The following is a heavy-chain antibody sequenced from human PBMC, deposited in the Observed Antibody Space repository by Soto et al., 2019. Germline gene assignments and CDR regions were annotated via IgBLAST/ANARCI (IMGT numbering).Heavy chain of an antibody. J-gene: IGHJ4*02. CDR3: ARPPEGYCSGGNCHFDY. D-gene: IGHD2-15*01. CDR1: GYNFATHW. CDR2: IYPGDSDT. Sequence: GESLKISCKGPGYNFATHWVAWVRQMPGKGLEWMGIIYPGDSDTTYSPSFQGRVNISVDKSLNTAYLQWNSLKASDTAMYYCARPPEGYCSGGNCHFDYWGQGTLVTVSS. V-gene: IGHV5-51*01.